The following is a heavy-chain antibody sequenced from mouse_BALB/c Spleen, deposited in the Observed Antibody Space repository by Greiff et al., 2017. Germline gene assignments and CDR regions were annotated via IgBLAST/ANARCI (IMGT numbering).Heavy chain of an antibody. Sequence: DVKLEESGGGLVQPGGSRKLSCAASGFTFSSFGMHWVRQAPEKGLEWVAYISSGSSTIYYADTVKGRFTISRDNPKNTLFLQMTSLRSEDTAMYYCARLDYDYAMDYWGQGTSVTVSS. J-gene: IGHJ4*01. CDR1: GFTFSSFG. D-gene: IGHD2-4*01. CDR2: ISSGSSTI. V-gene: IGHV5-17*02. CDR3: ARLDYDYAMDY.